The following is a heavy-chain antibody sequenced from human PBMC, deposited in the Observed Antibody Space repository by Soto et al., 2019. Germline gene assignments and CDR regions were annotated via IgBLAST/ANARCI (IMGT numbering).Heavy chain of an antibody. CDR2: IYYSGST. CDR1: GGSISSYY. V-gene: IGHV4-59*08. Sequence: SETLSLTCTVSGGSISSYYWSWIRQPPGKGLEWIGYIYYSGSTNYNPSLKSRVTISVDTSKNQFSLKLSSVTAADTAMYYCARQYCSGGSCYWAFNYWGQGTLVTVSS. CDR3: ARQYCSGGSCYWAFNY. D-gene: IGHD2-15*01. J-gene: IGHJ4*02.